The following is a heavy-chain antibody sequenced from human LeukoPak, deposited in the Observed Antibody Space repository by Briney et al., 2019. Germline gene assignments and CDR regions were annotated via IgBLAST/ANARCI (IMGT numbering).Heavy chain of an antibody. CDR1: GFTFSVTG. D-gene: IGHD1-14*01. J-gene: IGHJ4*02. CDR3: AKDQIWEPPHYLDY. Sequence: GSLRLSCAASGFTFSVTGMAWVRQAPGKGLEWVSGISVSGGRTEYADSVKGRFTISRDNSKNTVYLQMNGLRVEDTAMYFCAKDQIWEPPHYLDYWGQGIPVTVSS. CDR2: ISVSGGRT. V-gene: IGHV3-23*01.